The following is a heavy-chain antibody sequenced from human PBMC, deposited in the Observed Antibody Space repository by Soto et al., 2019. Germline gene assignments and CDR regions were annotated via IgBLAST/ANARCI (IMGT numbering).Heavy chain of an antibody. Sequence: EVQLLESGGGLVQPGGSLRLSCAASGFTFSTFDMTWVRQPPGKGLEWVSLIRGSSGSTYYADSVKGLFTISKDISKNTLYVQMNSLRAEDTARYFCVKGAWLDYWGLGNLVTVSS. J-gene: IGHJ4*02. CDR3: VKGAWLDY. CDR2: IRGSSGST. V-gene: IGHV3-23*01. CDR1: GFTFSTFD.